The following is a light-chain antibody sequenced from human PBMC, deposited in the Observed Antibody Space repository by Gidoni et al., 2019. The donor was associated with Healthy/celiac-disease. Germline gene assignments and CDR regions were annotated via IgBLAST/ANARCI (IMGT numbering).Light chain of an antibody. V-gene: IGKV1-39*01. Sequence: DIQMTQSPSSLSASVRDRVTITCRASQSISSYLNWYQQKPGKAPKLLIYAASSLQSGVPLRFSGSGSGTDFTLTISSLQPEDFATYYCQQSYSTPITFXXXTRLEI. CDR3: QQSYSTPIT. CDR1: QSISSY. J-gene: IGKJ5*01. CDR2: AAS.